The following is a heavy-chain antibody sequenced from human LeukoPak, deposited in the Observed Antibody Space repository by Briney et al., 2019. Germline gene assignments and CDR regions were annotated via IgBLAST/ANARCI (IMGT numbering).Heavy chain of an antibody. D-gene: IGHD4-17*01. CDR2: IYYCGST. CDR3: ASTYVGYYAFDI. V-gene: IGHV4-31*11. J-gene: IGHJ3*02. Sequence: SETLSLTCAVSGDSISSGGFYWGWIRQHPGNLEWIGFIYYCGSTYYNPSLKSRVTISVDTSKNQFSLKLSSVTAADTAVYYCASTYVGYYAFDIWGQGTMVTVSS. CDR1: GDSISSGGFY.